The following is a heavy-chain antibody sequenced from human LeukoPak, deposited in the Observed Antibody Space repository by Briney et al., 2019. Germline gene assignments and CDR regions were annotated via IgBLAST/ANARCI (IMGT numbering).Heavy chain of an antibody. Sequence: PGGSLRLSCAASGFTFSSYELYWVRQAPGKGLEWISYISTSSGTIKYANSVRGRFTISRDDARESLYLQMNSLRAEDTAIYYCGASRQYVGAFDIWGQGTRVSVSS. CDR3: GASRQYVGAFDI. CDR2: ISTSSGTI. V-gene: IGHV3-48*03. CDR1: GFTFSSYE. D-gene: IGHD3-16*01. J-gene: IGHJ3*02.